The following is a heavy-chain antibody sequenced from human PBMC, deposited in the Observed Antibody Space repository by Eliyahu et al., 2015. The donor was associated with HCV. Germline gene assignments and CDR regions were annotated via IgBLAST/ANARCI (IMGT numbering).Heavy chain of an antibody. CDR3: AKDGVGTNPPYYFDY. V-gene: IGHV3-23*01. Sequence: EVQLLESGGGLVQPGGSLRLSCAASGFXFSDXAMTWVRQAPGKGLQWVSSISGRXLTTNXEDSVKGRFTISRDNXKNTVYLQMNSLGAEDTAVYYCAKDGVGTNPPYYFDYWGQGTLVTVSS. J-gene: IGHJ4*02. D-gene: IGHD1-26*01. CDR2: ISGRXLTT. CDR1: GFXFSDXA.